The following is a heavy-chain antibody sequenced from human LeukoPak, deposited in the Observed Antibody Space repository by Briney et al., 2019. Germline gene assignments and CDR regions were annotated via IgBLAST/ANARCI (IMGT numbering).Heavy chain of an antibody. Sequence: SVKASCKLSGYTSTSYDISWVRHATGQGLEWMGWMTPNSGNTGYTHKSQGRVTMTRKPSISTAYMELSSLRSEDTAVYYWARGLSSGDYWGQGTLVTVSS. CDR2: MTPNSGNT. J-gene: IGHJ4*02. D-gene: IGHD6-19*01. CDR1: GYTSTSYD. V-gene: IGHV1-8*01. CDR3: ARGLSSGDY.